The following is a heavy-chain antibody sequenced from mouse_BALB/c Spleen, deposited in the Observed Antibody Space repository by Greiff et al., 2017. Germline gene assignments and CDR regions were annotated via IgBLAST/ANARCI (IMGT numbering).Heavy chain of an antibody. Sequence: VQLKESGGGLVKPGGSLKLSCAASGFTFSSYAMSWVRQTPEKRLEWVASISSGGSTYYPDSVKGRFTISRDNARNILYLQMSSLRSEDTAMYYCAREDYYGSRGTWFAYWGQGTLVTVSA. CDR2: ISSGGST. D-gene: IGHD1-1*01. CDR3: AREDYYGSRGTWFAY. CDR1: GFTFSSYA. J-gene: IGHJ3*01. V-gene: IGHV5-6-5*01.